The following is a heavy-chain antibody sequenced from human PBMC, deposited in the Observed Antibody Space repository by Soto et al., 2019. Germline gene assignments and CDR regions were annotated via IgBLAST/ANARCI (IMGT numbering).Heavy chain of an antibody. V-gene: IGHV1-46*01. J-gene: IGHJ4*02. CDR3: ARDLEGGHSSSSGGGFDY. CDR1: GYTFTSYY. Sequence: QVQLVQSGAEVKKPGASVKVSCKASGYTFTSYYMHWVRQAPGQGLEWMGIINPSGGSTSYAQKYQGRVTMNRDAATSTVYMELRSLRSEDTAVYYCARDLEGGHSSSSGGGFDYWGQGTLVTVSS. CDR2: INPSGGST. D-gene: IGHD6-6*01.